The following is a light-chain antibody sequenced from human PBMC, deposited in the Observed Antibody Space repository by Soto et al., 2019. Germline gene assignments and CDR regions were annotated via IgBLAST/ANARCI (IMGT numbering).Light chain of an antibody. Sequence: EIVLTQSPGTLSLSPGERATLSCRASQSVSSSYLAWYQQKPGQAPRLLIYGASSRATGIPDRFSVSGSGTDFTLTISRLEPDDFAVYYCQQYGSSPFTFGPGTKVDIK. CDR2: GAS. CDR1: QSVSSSY. CDR3: QQYGSSPFT. J-gene: IGKJ3*01. V-gene: IGKV3-20*01.